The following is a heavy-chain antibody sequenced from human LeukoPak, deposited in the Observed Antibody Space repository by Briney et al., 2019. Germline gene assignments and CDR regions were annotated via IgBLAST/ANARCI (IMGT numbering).Heavy chain of an antibody. J-gene: IGHJ4*02. Sequence: GGSLRLSCAASGFTFSDYYMNWIRQAPGQGLEWVSYITGSGSTIYYADSVKGRFTISRDNAKNSLYLQMNSLRAEDTAVYYCARDGSSWSFDYWGQGTLVTVSS. D-gene: IGHD6-13*01. CDR3: ARDGSSWSFDY. CDR1: GFTFSDYY. CDR2: ITGSGSTI. V-gene: IGHV3-11*01.